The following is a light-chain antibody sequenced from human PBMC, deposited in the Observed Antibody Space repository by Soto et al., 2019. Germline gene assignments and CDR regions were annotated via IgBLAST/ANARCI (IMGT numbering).Light chain of an antibody. J-gene: IGKJ5*01. CDR1: HSINTC. CDR2: AAS. V-gene: IGKV1-39*01. Sequence: DIQMTQSPSTLSSSVGDRVTITCRASHSINTCLALYQQKPGKAPKLLIYAASSLNSGVPSRFSGSGSGTDFPLTVSSLQPEDFVSSYCQQGYSTPITFGQGTRLEIK. CDR3: QQGYSTPIT.